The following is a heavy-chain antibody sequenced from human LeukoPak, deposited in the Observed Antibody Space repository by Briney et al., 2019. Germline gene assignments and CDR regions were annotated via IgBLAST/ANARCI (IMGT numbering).Heavy chain of an antibody. CDR2: ISGSGGST. Sequence: PGGSLRLPCAASGFTFSSYAMSWVRQAPGKGLEWVSAISGSGGSTYYADSVKGRFTISRDNSKNTLYLEMSSLRVEDTAIYYCAKWPEGAMDYFDYWGQGTLVTVSS. J-gene: IGHJ4*02. CDR1: GFTFSSYA. V-gene: IGHV3-23*01. D-gene: IGHD3-16*01. CDR3: AKWPEGAMDYFDY.